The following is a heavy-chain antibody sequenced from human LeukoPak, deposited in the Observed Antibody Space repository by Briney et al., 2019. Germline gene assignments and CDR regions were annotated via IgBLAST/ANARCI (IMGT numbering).Heavy chain of an antibody. V-gene: IGHV1-69*04. Sequence: GASVRVSCKASGGTFSSYAISWVRQAPRQGLEWMGRIIPILGIANYAQKFQGRVTITADKSTSTAYMELSSLRSEDTAVYYCARDRPSSGWYGDAFDIWGQGTMVTVSS. CDR1: GGTFSSYA. J-gene: IGHJ3*02. D-gene: IGHD6-19*01. CDR2: IIPILGIA. CDR3: ARDRPSSGWYGDAFDI.